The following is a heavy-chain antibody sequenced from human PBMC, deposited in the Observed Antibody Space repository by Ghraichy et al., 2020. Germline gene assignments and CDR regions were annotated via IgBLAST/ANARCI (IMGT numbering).Heavy chain of an antibody. Sequence: GSLRLSCAASGFNFNNFAMRWVRQAPGKALEWVSGITPNGGSTYYADSVKGRFTVSRDNPKNTLYLQMNNLRAEDTAVYYCAKDLARYSSGWYYFYYWGQGTPVTVAS. V-gene: IGHV3-23*01. J-gene: IGHJ4*02. CDR1: GFNFNNFA. CDR2: ITPNGGST. D-gene: IGHD6-19*01. CDR3: AKDLARYSSGWYYFYY.